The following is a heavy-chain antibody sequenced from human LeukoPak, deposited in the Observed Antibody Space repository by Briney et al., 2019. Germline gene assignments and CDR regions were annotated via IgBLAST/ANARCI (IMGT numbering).Heavy chain of an antibody. CDR2: MYLSGTT. J-gene: IGHJ4*02. D-gene: IGHD1-26*01. CDR3: AGLVGRYSSDLYYYYFDY. CDR1: GDSINSLDL. Sequence: SETLSLTCTVSGDSINSLDLWSWVRQPPGKGLEWIGEMYLSGTTHSNPSVKSRVTISIDKSKNQFFLNLSSVTAADTAVYYCAGLVGRYSSDLYYYYFDYWGQGTLVTVSS. V-gene: IGHV4-4*02.